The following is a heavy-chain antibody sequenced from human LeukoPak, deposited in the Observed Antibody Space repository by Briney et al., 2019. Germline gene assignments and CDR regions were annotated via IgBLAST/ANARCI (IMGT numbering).Heavy chain of an antibody. CDR2: IISSSSIK. CDR1: GFTFSSYS. CDR3: ASWAGTAAGFSGPFDY. J-gene: IGHJ4*02. Sequence: GTLRLSCAVSGFTFSSYSMNWVRQAPGKGLEWLSHIISSSSIKYYADSVKGRFTISRDNAKNSLYLQMNSLRAEDTAVYYCASWAGTAAGFSGPFDYWGQGTLVTVSS. V-gene: IGHV3-48*01. D-gene: IGHD6-13*01.